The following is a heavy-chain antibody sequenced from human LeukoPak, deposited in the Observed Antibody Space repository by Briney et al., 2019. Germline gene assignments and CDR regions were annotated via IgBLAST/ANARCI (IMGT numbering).Heavy chain of an antibody. D-gene: IGHD5-18*01. CDR3: AKAYSYGFIGFHY. Sequence: GGSLRLSCAASGFTLSSYSMNWVRQAPGKGLEWVSSISSSSSYIYYADSVKGRFTISRDNAKNTLYLQMNSLRAEDTAVYYCAKAYSYGFIGFHYWGQGTLVTVSS. CDR2: ISSSSSYI. CDR1: GFTLSSYS. V-gene: IGHV3-21*04. J-gene: IGHJ4*02.